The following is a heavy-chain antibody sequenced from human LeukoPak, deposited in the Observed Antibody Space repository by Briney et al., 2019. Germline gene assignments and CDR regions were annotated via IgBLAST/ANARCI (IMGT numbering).Heavy chain of an antibody. CDR1: GCTFTGYN. V-gene: IGHV1-2*06. Sequence: GASVKVSCKASGCTFTGYNMHWVRQAPGQGLEWMGRINPNSGGTNYAQRFQGRVTMTRDTSINTAYMELSRLRSDDTAVYYCARDLSASVADFDYWGQGTLVTVSS. J-gene: IGHJ4*02. D-gene: IGHD6-19*01. CDR3: ARDLSASVADFDY. CDR2: INPNSGGT.